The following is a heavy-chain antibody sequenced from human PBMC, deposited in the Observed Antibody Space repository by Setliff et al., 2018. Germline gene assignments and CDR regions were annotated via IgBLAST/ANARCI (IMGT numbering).Heavy chain of an antibody. Sequence: ASVKVSCKASGYTFINYEINWVRQATGQGLEWMGGMNPNNGNTGYAQKFQGRVTMATDTSTSTAYMELRSLRSDDTAVYYCARAPEKSYYDGSGYYLTGGAFDIWGQGTMVTVSS. CDR3: ARAPEKSYYDGSGYYLTGGAFDI. CDR2: MNPNNGNT. D-gene: IGHD3-22*01. J-gene: IGHJ3*02. CDR1: GYTFINYE. V-gene: IGHV1-8*02.